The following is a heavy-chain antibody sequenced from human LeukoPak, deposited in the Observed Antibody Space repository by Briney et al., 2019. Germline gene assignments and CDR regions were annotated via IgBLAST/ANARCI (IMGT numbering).Heavy chain of an antibody. D-gene: IGHD6-6*01. CDR1: GYTFTSCY. Sequence: ASVKVSCKASGYTFTSCYMHWVRQAPGQGFEWMGIINPSGGSTSYAQKFQGRVTMTRDMSTSTVYMELSSLRSEDTAVYYCARDSSIAALGSYYYYYYMDVWGKGTTVTVSS. CDR2: INPSGGST. J-gene: IGHJ6*03. CDR3: ARDSSIAALGSYYYYYYMDV. V-gene: IGHV1-46*01.